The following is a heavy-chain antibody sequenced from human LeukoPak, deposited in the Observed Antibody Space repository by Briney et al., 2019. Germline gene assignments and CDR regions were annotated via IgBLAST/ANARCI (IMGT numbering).Heavy chain of an antibody. CDR2: INAYNGNT. J-gene: IGHJ4*02. V-gene: IGHV1-18*01. D-gene: IGHD6-13*01. CDR3: ARDSSGAAGFTFDY. Sequence: ASVKVSCKASGYTFTSYAISWVRQAPGQGLEWMGWINAYNGNTNYAQKLQGRVTMTTDTATSTAYMEMRSLRSDDTAVYYCARDSSGAAGFTFDYWGQGTLVTVSS. CDR1: GYTFTSYA.